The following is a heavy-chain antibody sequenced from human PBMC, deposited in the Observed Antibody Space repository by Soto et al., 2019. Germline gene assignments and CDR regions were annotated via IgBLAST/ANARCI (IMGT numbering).Heavy chain of an antibody. CDR1: GFSFRSSG. V-gene: IGHV3-33*01. Sequence: PGGSLRLSCAASGFSFRSSGMHWVRQAPGKGLEWVSVICYNGSDRYYGDSVKGRFTISSDISKNTLYLQMNSLRAEDTAVYYCARNREYSAYGRFFYGMDVWGQGTTVTVSS. CDR2: ICYNGSDR. CDR3: ARNREYSAYGRFFYGMDV. J-gene: IGHJ6*02. D-gene: IGHD5-12*01.